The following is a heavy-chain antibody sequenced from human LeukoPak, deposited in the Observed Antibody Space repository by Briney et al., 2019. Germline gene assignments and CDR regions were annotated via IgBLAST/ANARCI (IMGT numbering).Heavy chain of an antibody. CDR3: ARHNVVPAAMSNYYYMDV. Sequence: GESLKISCKGSGYSFTSYWIGWVRQMPGKGLEWMGVIYPGDSDTRYSPSFQGQVTISADKSISTAYLQWSSLKASDTAMYYCARHNVVPAAMSNYYYMDVWGKGTTVTVSS. D-gene: IGHD2-2*01. J-gene: IGHJ6*03. V-gene: IGHV5-51*01. CDR1: GYSFTSYW. CDR2: IYPGDSDT.